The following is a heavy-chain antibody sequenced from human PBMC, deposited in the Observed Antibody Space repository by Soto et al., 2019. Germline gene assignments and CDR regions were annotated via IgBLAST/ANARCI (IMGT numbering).Heavy chain of an antibody. J-gene: IGHJ4*02. Sequence: SETLSLTCTVSGGSISSYYWSWIRQPPGKGLEWIGYIYYSGSTNYNPSLKSRVTISVDTSKNQFSLKLSSVTAADTAVYYCARASGYGYSPRPFDYWGQGTLVTVSS. V-gene: IGHV4-59*01. D-gene: IGHD5-18*01. CDR3: ARASGYGYSPRPFDY. CDR1: GGSISSYY. CDR2: IYYSGST.